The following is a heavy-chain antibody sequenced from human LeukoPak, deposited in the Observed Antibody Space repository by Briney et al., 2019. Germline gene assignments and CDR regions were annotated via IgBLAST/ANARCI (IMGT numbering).Heavy chain of an antibody. J-gene: IGHJ4*02. CDR3: ARTFAAAHIDY. Sequence: GGTQRLFCAASGFTYSGYWMHWVRQAPGKGLVWVSRIKSDGGSTTYADSVKGRLTISRDNAKNTLYLEMNSLRAEDTAVYYCARTFAAAHIDYWGQGTLVTVSS. CDR2: IKSDGGST. V-gene: IGHV3-74*01. D-gene: IGHD2-15*01. CDR1: GFTYSGYW.